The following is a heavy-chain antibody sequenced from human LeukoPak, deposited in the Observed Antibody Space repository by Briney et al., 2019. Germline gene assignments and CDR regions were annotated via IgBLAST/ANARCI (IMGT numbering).Heavy chain of an antibody. Sequence: ASVKVSCKASGYTFSNYGISWVRQAPGQGLEWMGWISAYNGNINYAQKFQGRVTMTRNTSISTAYMELSSLRSEDTAVYYCARGRIAASKNWFDPWAREPWSPSPQ. D-gene: IGHD6-13*01. CDR2: ISAYNGNI. V-gene: IGHV1-18*01. CDR3: ARGRIAASKNWFDP. J-gene: IGHJ5*02. CDR1: GYTFSNYG.